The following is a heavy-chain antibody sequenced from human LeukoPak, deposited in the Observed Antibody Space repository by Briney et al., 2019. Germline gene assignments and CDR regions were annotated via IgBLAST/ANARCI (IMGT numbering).Heavy chain of an antibody. CDR2: IYHSGST. J-gene: IGHJ5*02. V-gene: IGHV4-38-2*01. D-gene: IGHD6-19*01. Sequence: GSLRLSCAASGFTFSSYEMNWVRQAPGKGLQWIGTIYHSGSTFYNPSLKSRVTISVDTSKNQFSLRLTSVIAADTAVYYCARGQARLAWFDPWGQGTLVTVSS. CDR1: GFTFSSYE. CDR3: ARGQARLAWFDP.